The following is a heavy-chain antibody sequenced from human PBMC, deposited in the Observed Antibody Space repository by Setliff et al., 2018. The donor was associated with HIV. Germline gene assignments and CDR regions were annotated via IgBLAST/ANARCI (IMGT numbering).Heavy chain of an antibody. V-gene: IGHV4-38-2*01. Sequence: SETLSLTCAVSAYSISSGYYWGWIRQPPGKGLEWIGSIYHTGSTYYNPSLKSRGTISLDTSKNHNSLKLSSVTAADTAVYYCARGVDIGCGREQKPHYFDPWGQGTLVTVSS. D-gene: IGHD2-15*01. J-gene: IGHJ5*02. CDR2: IYHTGST. CDR3: ARGVDIGCGREQKPHYFDP. CDR1: AYSISSGYY.